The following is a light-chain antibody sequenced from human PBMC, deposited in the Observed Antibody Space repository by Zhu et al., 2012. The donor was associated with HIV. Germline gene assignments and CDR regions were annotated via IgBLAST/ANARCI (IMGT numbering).Light chain of an antibody. V-gene: IGKV3D-15*01. CDR2: DTS. CDR1: QSIGND. Sequence: VILTQSPATLSVSPGESPTLSCRASQSIGNDLAWYQQKPGQAPRLLIYDTSTRATGVPPRFSGSGSGTEFTLTINYMRSEDFAVYYCQQYNTWNTFGLGDQTGDQT. CDR3: QQYNTWNT. J-gene: IGKJ2*01.